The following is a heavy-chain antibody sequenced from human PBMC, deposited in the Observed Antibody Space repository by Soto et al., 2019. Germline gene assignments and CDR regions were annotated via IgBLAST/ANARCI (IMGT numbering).Heavy chain of an antibody. CDR2: IDWDDDK. D-gene: IGHD3-10*01. J-gene: IGHJ6*02. CDR1: GFSLSTSGMC. V-gene: IGHV2-70*01. Sequence: SGPTLVNPTQTLTLTCTFSGFSLSTSGMCVSWIRQPPGKALEWLALIDWDDDKYYSTSLKTRLTISKDTSKNQVVLTMTNMGPVDTATYYCARIRYGSGSLYYYYGMDVWGQGTTVTVSS. CDR3: ARIRYGSGSLYYYYGMDV.